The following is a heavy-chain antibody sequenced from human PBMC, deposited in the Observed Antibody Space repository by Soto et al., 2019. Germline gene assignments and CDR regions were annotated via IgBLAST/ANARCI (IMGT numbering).Heavy chain of an antibody. Sequence: QVQLVQSGAEVKKPGASVKVSCKASGYTFTGYYMHWMRQAPGQGLEWMGWINPNSGETDYAQNFQGWVTMTRDMYISTAYMELSRLKSNDTAVYYCARGGGINYYYCIDVWGKGTTVTVSS. D-gene: IGHD1-20*01. CDR3: ARGGGINYYYCIDV. V-gene: IGHV1-2*04. CDR2: INPNSGET. CDR1: GYTFTGYY. J-gene: IGHJ6*03.